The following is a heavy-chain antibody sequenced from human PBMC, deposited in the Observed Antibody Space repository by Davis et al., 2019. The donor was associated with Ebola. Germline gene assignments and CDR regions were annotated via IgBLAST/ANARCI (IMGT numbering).Heavy chain of an antibody. CDR2: IYYIGTT. V-gene: IGHV4-59*12. J-gene: IGHJ4*02. D-gene: IGHD3-16*01. CDR3: ARLVAQYDSDAYAYFDF. CDR1: GGSISTYL. Sequence: MPSETLSLTCTVSGGSISTYLWTWIRQPPGKGLEWLGYIYYIGTTNYNPSLKSRVTMSVDTSKNQFSLKLSSVTAADTAVYYCARLVAQYDSDAYAYFDFWGQGIQVTVSS.